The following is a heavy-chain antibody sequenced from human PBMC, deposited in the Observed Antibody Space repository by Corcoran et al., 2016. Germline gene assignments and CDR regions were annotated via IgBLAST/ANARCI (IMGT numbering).Heavy chain of an antibody. D-gene: IGHD4-4*01. V-gene: IGHV3-13*01. CDR2: IGTAGDT. Sequence: EVQLVESGGGLVQPGGSLRLSCAASGFTFRSYDMHWVRQATGKGLEWVSAIGTAGDTYYPGSVKGRFTISRENAKNSLYLQMNSLRAEDTAVYYWARGASIYYAMDVWGQGTTVTVSS. J-gene: IGHJ6*02. CDR3: ARGASIYYAMDV. CDR1: GFTFRSYD.